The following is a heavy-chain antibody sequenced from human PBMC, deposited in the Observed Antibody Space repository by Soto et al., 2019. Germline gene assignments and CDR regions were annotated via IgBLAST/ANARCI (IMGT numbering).Heavy chain of an antibody. V-gene: IGHV1-18*01. CDR1: GYTFTSYG. D-gene: IGHD2-15*01. J-gene: IGHJ3*02. CDR3: ARTQKTYCSGGSCYSDGAFDI. CDR2: ISAYNGNT. Sequence: QVQLVQSGAEVKKPGASVKVSCKASGYTFTSYGISWVRQAPGQGLEWMGWISAYNGNTNYAQKLQGRVTMTTDTSTSTAYMELRSLRSDDTAVYYCARTQKTYCSGGSCYSDGAFDIWGQGTMVTVSS.